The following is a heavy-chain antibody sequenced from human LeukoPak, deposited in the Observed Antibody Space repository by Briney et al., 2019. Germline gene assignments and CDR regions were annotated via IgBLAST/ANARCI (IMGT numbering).Heavy chain of an antibody. CDR1: GDSVSSNSAA. Sequence: SQTLSLTCAISGDSVSSNSAAWNWIRQSPSRGLEWLGRTYYRSKWDTDYAVSVKRRITINPDTSKNQFSLQLNSVTPEDTAVYYCARDGRRTGGWPYYFDYWGQGTLVTVSS. V-gene: IGHV6-1*01. D-gene: IGHD6-19*01. CDR3: ARDGRRTGGWPYYFDY. J-gene: IGHJ4*02. CDR2: TYYRSKWDT.